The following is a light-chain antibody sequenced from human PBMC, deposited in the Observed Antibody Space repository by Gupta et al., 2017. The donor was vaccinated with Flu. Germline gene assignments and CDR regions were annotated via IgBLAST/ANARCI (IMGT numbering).Light chain of an antibody. Sequence: PATLSVSPGERATLSCRASQGINNILAWYQQKPGQPPRPLIFGAFNRASGIPASFSGSVSGTEFTLTISSLQSEDFAVYYCQQYMYWPHTFGQGTKVEIK. CDR2: GAF. J-gene: IGKJ1*01. CDR3: QQYMYWPHT. V-gene: IGKV3-15*01. CDR1: QGINNI.